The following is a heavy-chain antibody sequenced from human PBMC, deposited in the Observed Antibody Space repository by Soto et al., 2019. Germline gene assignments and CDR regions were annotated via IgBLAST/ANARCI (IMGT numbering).Heavy chain of an antibody. D-gene: IGHD6-6*01. J-gene: IGHJ4*02. CDR3: ATGLVPRFFES. Sequence: QVQLVQSGAEVRKPGSSVRVSCRTSGDTFTSYTINWVRQAPGQGLEWMERIIPSLNMANYAQKFQGSVTFTADKSTSTAYMDLSSLRSEDTAVYFCATGLVPRFFESWGQGTPVTVSS. CDR1: GDTFTSYT. CDR2: IIPSLNMA. V-gene: IGHV1-69*02.